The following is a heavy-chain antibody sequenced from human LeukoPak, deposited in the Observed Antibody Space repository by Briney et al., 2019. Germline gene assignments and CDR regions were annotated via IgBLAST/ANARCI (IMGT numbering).Heavy chain of an antibody. D-gene: IGHD3-22*01. V-gene: IGHV3-48*04. J-gene: IGHJ6*02. Sequence: GGSLRPSCAASGFTFSSYSMNWVRQAPGKGLEWVSYISSSSSTIYYADSVKGRFTISRDNAKNSLYLQMNSLRAEDTAVYYCARQDYYDSSGRGPNGMDVWGQGTTVTVSS. CDR3: ARQDYYDSSGRGPNGMDV. CDR2: ISSSSSTI. CDR1: GFTFSSYS.